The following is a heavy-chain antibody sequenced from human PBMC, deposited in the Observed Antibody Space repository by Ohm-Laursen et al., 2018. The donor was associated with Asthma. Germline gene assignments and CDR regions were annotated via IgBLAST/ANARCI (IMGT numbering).Heavy chain of an antibody. J-gene: IGHJ4*02. CDR2: IYHGGTT. V-gene: IGHV4-4*03. D-gene: IGHD1-7*01. Sequence: PGTLSLTCAVSGGSISSSYWWSWIRQPPGKGLEWIGEIYHGGTTNYNPSLKSRVTISVDKSKNQFSLNLRSVTAADTAVYYCARVERGWNYIFDYWGQGTLVTVSS. CDR1: GGSISSSYW. CDR3: ARVERGWNYIFDY.